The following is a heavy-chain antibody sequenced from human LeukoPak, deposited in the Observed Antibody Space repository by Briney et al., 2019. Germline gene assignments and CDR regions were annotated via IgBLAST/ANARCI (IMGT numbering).Heavy chain of an antibody. CDR2: ISWNGGNI. CDR1: GFTFDHYA. CDR3: TTDGIYKAAAGWGDFDY. V-gene: IGHV3-9*01. Sequence: GGSLRLSCTVSGFTFDHYAMHWVRHAPGKGLEWVSGISWNGGNIDYADSVKGRFTISRDNAKNSLYLQMNSLRVEDTALYYCTTDGIYKAAAGWGDFDYWGQGTLVTVSS. D-gene: IGHD6-13*01. J-gene: IGHJ4*02.